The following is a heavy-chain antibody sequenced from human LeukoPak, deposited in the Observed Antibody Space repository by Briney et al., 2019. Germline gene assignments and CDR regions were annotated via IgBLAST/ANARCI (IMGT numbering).Heavy chain of an antibody. CDR3: AKDHRITIFGVASSWFDP. D-gene: IGHD3-3*01. CDR2: ISYDGSNK. Sequence: GGSLRLSCAASGFTFSSYGMHWVRQAPGKGLEWVAVISYDGSNKYYADSVKGRFTISRDNSKNTLYLQMNSLRAEDTAVYYCAKDHRITIFGVASSWFDPWGQGTLVTVSS. J-gene: IGHJ5*02. CDR1: GFTFSSYG. V-gene: IGHV3-30*18.